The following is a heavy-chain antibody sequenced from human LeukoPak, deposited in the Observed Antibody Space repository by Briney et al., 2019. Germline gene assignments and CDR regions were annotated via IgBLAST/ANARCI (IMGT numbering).Heavy chain of an antibody. CDR1: GFTFSNAW. CDR3: TTDTRLTYYYDSSVDAFDI. V-gene: IGHV3-15*01. Sequence: GGSLRLSCAASGFTFSNAWMSWVRQAPGKGLEWVGRIKSKTDGGTTGYAAPVKGRFTISRDDSKNTLYLQMNSLKTEDTAVYYCTTDTRLTYYYDSSVDAFDIWGQGTMVTVSS. CDR2: IKSKTDGGTT. D-gene: IGHD3-22*01. J-gene: IGHJ3*02.